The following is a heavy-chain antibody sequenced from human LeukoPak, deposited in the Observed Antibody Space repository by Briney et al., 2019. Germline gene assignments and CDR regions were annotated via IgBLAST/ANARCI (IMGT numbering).Heavy chain of an antibody. V-gene: IGHV3-48*03. CDR3: ARGGSTGYNYNAFDM. J-gene: IGHJ3*02. CDR2: ISSSGDIK. D-gene: IGHD3-22*01. Sequence: GGSLRLSCEASGLTFSIFEMNWVRLAPGKGLEWVSFISSSGDIKLYADSVKSRFTISRDNAKNSLYLHMNSLRAEDTAVYYCARGGSTGYNYNAFDMWGQGTMVAVSS. CDR1: GLTFSIFE.